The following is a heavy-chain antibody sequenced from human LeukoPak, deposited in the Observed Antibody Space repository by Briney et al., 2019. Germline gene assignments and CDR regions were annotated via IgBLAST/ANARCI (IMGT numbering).Heavy chain of an antibody. CDR2: ISSSGSA. J-gene: IGHJ4*02. CDR3: ARIPLGYSRAYYFDY. V-gene: IGHV4-4*09. D-gene: IGHD5-12*01. Sequence: PSETLSLTCTVSRGSISGSIRSYYWSWLRQPPGKGLEWIGYISSSGSANDNPSLRSRVTISVDTSKNQFFLNLSSVSAADTAVYYCARIPLGYSRAYYFDYSGQGTLVTVSP. CDR1: RGSISGSIRSYY.